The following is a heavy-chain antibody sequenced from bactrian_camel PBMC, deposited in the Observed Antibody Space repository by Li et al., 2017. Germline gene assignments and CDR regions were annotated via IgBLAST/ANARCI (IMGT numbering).Heavy chain of an antibody. Sequence: HVQLVESGGGSVEGGGSLILSCQASVSMNCMGWFRQAPGKEREGVAAMYQGGAKAYYADSVKGRFTISRDNHNKILLMQMNSLKTEDAAVYYCAPGGGGDCYLDHWGQGTQVTVS. D-gene: IGHD2*01. J-gene: IGHJ4*01. CDR2: MYQGGAKA. V-gene: IGHV3S54*01. CDR3: APGGGGDCYLDH. CDR1: VSMNC.